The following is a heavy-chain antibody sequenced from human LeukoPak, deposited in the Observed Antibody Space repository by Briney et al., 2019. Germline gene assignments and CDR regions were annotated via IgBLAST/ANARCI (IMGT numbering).Heavy chain of an antibody. Sequence: PSETLSLTCTVSGGSISSGDYYWSWIRQPPGKGLEWIGYIYYSGSTYYNPSLKSRVTISVDTSKNQFSLKLSSVPAADTAVYYCARDGIVVPAAGDFYYGMDVWGKGTTVTVSS. J-gene: IGHJ6*04. D-gene: IGHD2-2*01. CDR2: IYYSGST. V-gene: IGHV4-30-4*01. CDR3: ARDGIVVPAAGDFYYGMDV. CDR1: GGSISSGDYY.